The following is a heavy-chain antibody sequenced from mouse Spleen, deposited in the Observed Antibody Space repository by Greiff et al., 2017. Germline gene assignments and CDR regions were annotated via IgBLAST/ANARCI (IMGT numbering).Heavy chain of an antibody. D-gene: IGHD2-12*01. Sequence: EVHLVESGGDLVKPGGSLKLSCAASGFTFSSYGMSWVRQTPDKRLEWVATISSGGSYTYYPDSVKGRFTISRDNAKNTLYLQMSSLKSEDTAMYYCGDDDGYAMDYWGQGTSVTVSS. V-gene: IGHV5-6*01. CDR1: GFTFSSYG. CDR3: GDDDGYAMDY. J-gene: IGHJ4*01. CDR2: ISSGGSYT.